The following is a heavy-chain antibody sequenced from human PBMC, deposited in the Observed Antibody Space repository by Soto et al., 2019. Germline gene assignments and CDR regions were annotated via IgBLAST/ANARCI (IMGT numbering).Heavy chain of an antibody. CDR1: GFSFSDYY. V-gene: IGHV3-11*01. Sequence: QVQLVESGGGLVKPGGSLRLSCAASGFSFSDYYISWIRQAPGKGLEWVSYISGSSSAIYYADSVRGRFTISRDNAKNSLYLQMNSLRVEDTAVYYCARERYYGSGSSPEDGMDVWGQGTTVTVSS. CDR3: ARERYYGSGSSPEDGMDV. CDR2: ISGSSSAI. J-gene: IGHJ6*02. D-gene: IGHD3-10*01.